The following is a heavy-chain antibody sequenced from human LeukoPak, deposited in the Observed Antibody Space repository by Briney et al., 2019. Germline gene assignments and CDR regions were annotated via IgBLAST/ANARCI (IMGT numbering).Heavy chain of an antibody. CDR1: GGTFSSYA. D-gene: IGHD1-1*01. CDR3: AETRGRPHYYYVMDV. CDR2: IIPIFGTA. V-gene: IGHV1-69*13. Sequence: SVKVSCEASGGTFSSYAISWVRQAPGQGLEWMGGIIPIFGTANYAQKFQGRVTITADESTSTAYMELSSLRSEDTAVYYCAETRGRPHYYYVMDVWGKGTTVTVSS. J-gene: IGHJ6*04.